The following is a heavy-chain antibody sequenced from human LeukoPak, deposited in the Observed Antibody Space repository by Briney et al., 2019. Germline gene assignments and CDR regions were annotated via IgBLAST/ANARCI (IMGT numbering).Heavy chain of an antibody. CDR2: IKQDGSEN. CDR1: GFTFSSYW. V-gene: IGHV3-7*01. J-gene: IGHJ4*02. CDR3: ARDLSY. D-gene: IGHD2/OR15-2a*01. Sequence: GGSLRLSCAASGFTFSSYWMSWVRRAPGKGLEWVANIKQDGSENYYVDSVKGRFTVSRDNAKSSLYLQMNSLRAEDTAIYYCARDLSYWGQGTLVTVSS.